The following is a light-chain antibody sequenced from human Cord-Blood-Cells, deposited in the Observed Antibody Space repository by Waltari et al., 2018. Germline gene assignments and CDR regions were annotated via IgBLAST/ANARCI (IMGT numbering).Light chain of an antibody. J-gene: IGLJ2*01. Sequence: QSALTQPASVSGSPGQSITISCTVTSSDVGSYNLVSWYQQHPGKAPKLMIYEVSKRPSGVSNRFSGSKSGNTASLTISGLQAEDEADYYCCSYAGSSTFEVFGGGTKLTVL. V-gene: IGLV2-23*02. CDR1: SSDVGSYNL. CDR3: CSYAGSSTFEV. CDR2: EVS.